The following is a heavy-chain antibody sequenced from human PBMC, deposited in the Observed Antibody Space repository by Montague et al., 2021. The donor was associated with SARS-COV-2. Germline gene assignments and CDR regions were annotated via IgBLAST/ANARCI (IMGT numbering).Heavy chain of an antibody. J-gene: IGHJ4*02. CDR3: ASAPRYSFGFWAY. CDR2: INHSGYT. V-gene: IGHV4-34*01. CDR1: GASSSNYY. Sequence: SETLSLTCAVYGASSSNYYWSWIRQSPGKGLEWVEEINHSGYTDYNPSLESRLTISLDSSKKQFSLKMTSVTAADTAIYYCASAPRYSFGFWAYWGQGMLVSVSS. D-gene: IGHD5-12*01.